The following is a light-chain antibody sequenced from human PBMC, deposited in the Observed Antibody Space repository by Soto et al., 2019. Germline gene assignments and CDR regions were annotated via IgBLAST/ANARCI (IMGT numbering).Light chain of an antibody. V-gene: IGKV1-8*01. CDR1: QGISSY. Sequence: AIRMTQSPSSFSASTGDRVTITCRASQGISSYLAWYQQKPGKAPKLLIYAASTLQSGVPSRFSGSGSGTDFTLTSSSLQSEDFATYYCQQYYSYPFAFGGGTKVEIK. J-gene: IGKJ4*01. CDR3: QQYYSYPFA. CDR2: AAS.